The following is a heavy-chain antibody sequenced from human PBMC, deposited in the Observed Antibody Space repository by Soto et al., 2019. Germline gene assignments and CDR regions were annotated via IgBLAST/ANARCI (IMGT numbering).Heavy chain of an antibody. CDR2: ISGGDGSP. CDR1: EVTCSSPA. Sequence: SRRLSCTAAEVTCSSPAMTGVRQKPGKGLEGVSAISGGDGSPSYADSVKGRFTISRDNSKNTLYLHMNSLRADDTAAYYCAKWHTYNYDTLAFSGFDCWGQGTQVTVSS. D-gene: IGHD3-16*01. V-gene: IGHV3-23*01. CDR3: AKWHTYNYDTLAFSGFDC. J-gene: IGHJ4*02.